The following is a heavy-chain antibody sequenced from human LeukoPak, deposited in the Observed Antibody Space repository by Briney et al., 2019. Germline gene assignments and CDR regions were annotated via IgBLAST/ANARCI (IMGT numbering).Heavy chain of an antibody. V-gene: IGHV1-69*02. Sequence: GASVKVSFKASGATCSSYTITWVRQAPRQGLEWMGRIIPILGIANYAQKFQGRVTITADKSTSTAYMELSSLRSEDTAVYYCARGRWSGRKPYGMDVWGQGTTVTVSS. J-gene: IGHJ6*02. D-gene: IGHD3-3*01. CDR3: ARGRWSGRKPYGMDV. CDR1: GATCSSYT. CDR2: IIPILGIA.